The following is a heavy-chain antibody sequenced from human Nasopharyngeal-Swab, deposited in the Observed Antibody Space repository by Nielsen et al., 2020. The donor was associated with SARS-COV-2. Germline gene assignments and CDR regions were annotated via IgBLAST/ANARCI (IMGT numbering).Heavy chain of an antibody. J-gene: IGHJ4*02. V-gene: IGHV3-53*01. CDR2: IHFGDNT. D-gene: IGHD1-7*01. Sequence: GRQAPGKGLEWVAVIHFGDNTYYADSVRGRFTISRDNAKNSLYLQMNSLRAEDTAVYYCARVPYNWNYNRTQLKYYFDYWGQGTLVTVSS. CDR3: ARVPYNWNYNRTQLKYYFDY.